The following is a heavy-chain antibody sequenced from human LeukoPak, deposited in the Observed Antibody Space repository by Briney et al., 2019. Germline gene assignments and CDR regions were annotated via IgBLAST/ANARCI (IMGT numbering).Heavy chain of an antibody. CDR2: IRQDGNEK. Sequence: GALRLSCAASGFTFSSYWMTWVRQAPGKGLEWVANIRQDGNEKYYVDSVKGRFTISRDNAKNSLYLQMNSLRAEDTAVFYCARDLTYYCDSSGYYYDAFDVWGQGTMVTVSS. V-gene: IGHV3-7*04. J-gene: IGHJ3*01. CDR3: ARDLTYYCDSSGYYYDAFDV. CDR1: GFTFSSYW. D-gene: IGHD3-22*01.